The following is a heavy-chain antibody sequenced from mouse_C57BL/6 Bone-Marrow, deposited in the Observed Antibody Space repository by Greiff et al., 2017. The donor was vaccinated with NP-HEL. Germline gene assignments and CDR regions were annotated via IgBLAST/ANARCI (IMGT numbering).Heavy chain of an antibody. V-gene: IGHV1-81*01. CDR3: ALLWPRDY. J-gene: IGHJ2*01. CDR1: GYTFTSYG. CDR2: IYPRSGNT. D-gene: IGHD2-10*01. Sequence: QVQLKQSGAELARPGASVKLSCKASGYTFTSYGISWVKQRTGQGLEWIGEIYPRSGNTYYNEKFKGKATLTADKSSSTAYMELRSLTSEDSAVYFCALLWPRDYWGQGTTLTVSS.